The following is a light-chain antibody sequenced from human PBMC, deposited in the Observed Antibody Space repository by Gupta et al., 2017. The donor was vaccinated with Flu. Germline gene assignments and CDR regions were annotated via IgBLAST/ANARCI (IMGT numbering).Light chain of an antibody. Sequence: IVLTQSPAILSLSPGERGTLSCKASQSVGLYLAWYQQKPGQAPRLLIYDTSTRATGIPARFGGSGSGTDFNLTITSLEPEDFAMYYCQQRGNWPPHTFGGGTLVEI. CDR2: DTS. J-gene: IGKJ4*01. V-gene: IGKV3-11*01. CDR1: QSVGLY. CDR3: QQRGNWPPHT.